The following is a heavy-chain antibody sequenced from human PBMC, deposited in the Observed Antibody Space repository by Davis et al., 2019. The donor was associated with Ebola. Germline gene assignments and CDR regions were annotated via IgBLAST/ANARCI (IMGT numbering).Heavy chain of an antibody. CDR1: GFTFSSYS. Sequence: PGGSLRLSCAASGFTFSSYSMNWVRQAPGKGLEWVSYISSSGSTIYYADSVKGRFTISRDNAKNSLYLQMNSLRAEDTAVYYCASRPRGPLYYYYGMDVWGQGTTVTVSS. V-gene: IGHV3-48*04. CDR2: ISSSGSTI. D-gene: IGHD6-6*01. J-gene: IGHJ6*02. CDR3: ASRPRGPLYYYYGMDV.